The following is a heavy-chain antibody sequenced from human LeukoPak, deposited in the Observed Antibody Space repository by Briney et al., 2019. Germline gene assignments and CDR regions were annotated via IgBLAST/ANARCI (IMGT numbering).Heavy chain of an antibody. J-gene: IGHJ6*03. CDR2: IYTSGST. CDR1: GGSISSYY. CDR3: ARSYTTYYYGSGSYFPHMDV. Sequence: SETLSLTCTVSGGSISSYYWSWIRQPAGKGLEWIGRIYTSGSTNYNPSLKSRVTISVDTSKNQFSLKLSSVTAADTAVYYCARSYTTYYYGSGSYFPHMDVWGKGTTVTISS. V-gene: IGHV4-4*07. D-gene: IGHD3-10*01.